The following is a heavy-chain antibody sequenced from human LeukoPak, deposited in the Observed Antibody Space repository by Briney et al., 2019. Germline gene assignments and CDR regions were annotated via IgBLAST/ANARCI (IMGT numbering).Heavy chain of an antibody. CDR1: GFTISSYV. CDR3: ARGDTANFDY. D-gene: IGHD2-21*02. V-gene: IGHV3-23*01. CDR2: ISNSGGST. J-gene: IGHJ4*02. Sequence: GGSLRLSCAASGFTISSYVMSWVRQAPGKGLEWVSSISNSGGSTYYADSVKGRFTISRDNSKNTLYLQMNSLRAEDTAVYYCARGDTANFDYWGQGTLVTVSS.